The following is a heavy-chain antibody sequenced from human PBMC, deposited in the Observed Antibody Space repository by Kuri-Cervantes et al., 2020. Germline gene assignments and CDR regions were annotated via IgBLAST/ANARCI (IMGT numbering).Heavy chain of an antibody. Sequence: SLKISCAASGFTFDDYAVHWVRQAPGKGLEWVSGISWNSGSIGYADSVKGRFTISRDNAKNSLYLQMNSLRAEDTALYYCAKSSGWSRGDYFDYWGQGTRVTVSS. CDR3: AKSSGWSRGDYFDY. CDR1: GFTFDDYA. D-gene: IGHD6-19*01. J-gene: IGHJ4*02. V-gene: IGHV3-9*01. CDR2: ISWNSGSI.